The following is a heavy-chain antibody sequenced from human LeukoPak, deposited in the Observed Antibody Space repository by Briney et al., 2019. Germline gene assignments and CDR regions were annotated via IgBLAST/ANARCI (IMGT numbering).Heavy chain of an antibody. J-gene: IGHJ4*02. Sequence: GGSLRLSCAASGFTFSSSSMNWVRQAPGKGLEWVSSISSSSSYIYYADSVKGRFTISRDSAKNPLYLQMNSLGAEDTAVYYCARAPDDFWSGYSIIYYFDYWGQGTLVTVSS. CDR2: ISSSSSYI. CDR1: GFTFSSSS. CDR3: ARAPDDFWSGYSIIYYFDY. V-gene: IGHV3-21*04. D-gene: IGHD3-3*01.